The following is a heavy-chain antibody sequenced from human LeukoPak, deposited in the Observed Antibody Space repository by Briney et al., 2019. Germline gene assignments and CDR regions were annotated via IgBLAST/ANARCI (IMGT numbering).Heavy chain of an antibody. CDR1: GYTFTGYY. CDR2: MNPNSGNT. CDR3: ARGLSDSSGYYYVY. V-gene: IGHV1-8*02. Sequence: ASVKVSCKASGYTFTGYYMHWVRQATGQGLEWMGWMNPNSGNTGYAQKFQGRVTMTRNTSISTAYMELSSLRSEDTAVYYCARGLSDSSGYYYVYWGQGTLVTVSS. J-gene: IGHJ4*02. D-gene: IGHD3-22*01.